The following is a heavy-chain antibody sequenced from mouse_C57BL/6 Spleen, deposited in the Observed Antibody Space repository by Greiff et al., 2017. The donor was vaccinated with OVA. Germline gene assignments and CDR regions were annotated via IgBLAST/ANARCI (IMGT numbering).Heavy chain of an antibody. V-gene: IGHV1-69*01. CDR3: ASGWLRFDY. J-gene: IGHJ2*02. D-gene: IGHD2-2*01. CDR1: GYTFTSYW. Sequence: QVQLQQPGAELVMPGASVKLSCKASGYTFTSYWMHWVKQRPGQGLEWIGEIDPSGSYTYYNQKFKGKSTLTVDKSSSTAYMQLSSLTSEDSAVYYCASGWLRFDYWGQGTSLTVSS. CDR2: IDPSGSYT.